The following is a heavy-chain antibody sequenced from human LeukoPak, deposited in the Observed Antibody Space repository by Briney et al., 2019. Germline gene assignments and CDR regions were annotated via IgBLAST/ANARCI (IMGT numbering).Heavy chain of an antibody. D-gene: IGHD5-24*01. CDR3: ATGEMATISPLDY. V-gene: IGHV1-69*04. CDR1: GYTFTSYD. Sequence: ASVKVSCKASGYTFTSYDINWVRQAPGQGLEWMGRIIPILGIANYAQKFQGRVTITADKSTSTAYMELSSLRSEDTAVYYCATGEMATISPLDYWGQGTLVTVSS. CDR2: IIPILGIA. J-gene: IGHJ4*02.